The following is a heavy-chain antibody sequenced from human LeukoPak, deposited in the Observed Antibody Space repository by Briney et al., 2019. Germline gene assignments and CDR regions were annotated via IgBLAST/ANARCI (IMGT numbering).Heavy chain of an antibody. CDR2: IYYSGST. CDR3: ARHRDCSSTSCQYYYYYMDV. Sequence: SETLSLTCTVSGGSISSYYWSWIRQPPGKGLEWIGYIYYSGSTNYNPSLKSRVTISVDTSKNQFSLKLSSVTAADTAVYYCARHRDCSSTSCQYYYYYMDVWGKGTTVTISS. D-gene: IGHD2-2*01. V-gene: IGHV4-59*08. J-gene: IGHJ6*03. CDR1: GGSISSYY.